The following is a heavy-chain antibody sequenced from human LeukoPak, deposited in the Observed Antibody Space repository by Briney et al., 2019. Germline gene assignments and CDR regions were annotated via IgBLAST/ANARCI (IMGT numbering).Heavy chain of an antibody. J-gene: IGHJ4*02. CDR1: GFTFSSYW. Sequence: PGGSLRLSCAASGFTFSSYWMSWVRQAPGKGLEWVANIKQDGSEKYYVDSVKGRFTISRDNAKNSLYLQMNSLRAEDTAVYYCARRVGCSSTSCPRGLFDYWGQGTLVTVSS. D-gene: IGHD2-2*01. CDR2: IKQDGSEK. CDR3: ARRVGCSSTSCPRGLFDY. V-gene: IGHV3-7*01.